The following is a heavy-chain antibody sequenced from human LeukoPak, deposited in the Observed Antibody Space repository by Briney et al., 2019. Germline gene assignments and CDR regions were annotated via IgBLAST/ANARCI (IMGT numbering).Heavy chain of an antibody. D-gene: IGHD2-2*02. J-gene: IGHJ4*02. V-gene: IGHV3-30*02. Sequence: PGGSLRLSCAASAFTFSTYGMYWVRQAPGKGPEWVAFIRFAGSNTYSADSVKVRFTISRDNSKNTLYLQMNSLRAEDTAVYYCAKDGCSSTNCYKGGIDYWGQGTLVTVSS. CDR3: AKDGCSSTNCYKGGIDY. CDR2: IRFAGSNT. CDR1: AFTFSTYG.